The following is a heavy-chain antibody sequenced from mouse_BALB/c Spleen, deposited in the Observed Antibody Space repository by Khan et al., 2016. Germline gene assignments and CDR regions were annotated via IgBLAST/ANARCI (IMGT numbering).Heavy chain of an antibody. Sequence: EVKLLESGGGLVQPGGSLKLSCAASGFDFSRYWMSWVRQAPGKGLEWIGEINPDSSTINYTPSLKDKFIISRDNAQNTLYLQMSTVRSEDTALYYCARRYYYGGYVDVWCAGTTITISS. CDR1: GFDFSRYW. CDR2: INPDSSTI. V-gene: IGHV4-1*02. D-gene: IGHD1-1*01. J-gene: IGHJ1*01. CDR3: ARRYYYGGYVDV.